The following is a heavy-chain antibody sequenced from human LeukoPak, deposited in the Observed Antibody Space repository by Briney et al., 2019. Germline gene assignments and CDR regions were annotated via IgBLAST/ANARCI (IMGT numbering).Heavy chain of an antibody. CDR1: GGSISSYF. J-gene: IGHJ4*02. D-gene: IGHD1-26*01. Sequence: PSETLSLTCTISGGSISSYFWSWIRQPPGKGLEWIGYIYYTGSTNYNPSLKSRVIISLDTSKNQFSLKLSSVTAADTAVYYCARTLSRWDPFDYWGQGTLVSVSS. CDR3: ARTLSRWDPFDY. V-gene: IGHV4-59*01. CDR2: IYYTGST.